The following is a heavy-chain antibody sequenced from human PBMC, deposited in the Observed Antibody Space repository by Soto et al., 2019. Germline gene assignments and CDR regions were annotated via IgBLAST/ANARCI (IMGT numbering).Heavy chain of an antibody. CDR2: INHSGST. Sequence: QVQLQQWGAGLLKPSETLSLTCAVYGGSFSGYYWSWIRQPPGKGLEWIGEINHSGSTNYNPSLKSRVTISVDTSKHQCSLKLSSVTAADTAVYYCARGLRAYDILTGYYRHWGQGTLVTVSS. J-gene: IGHJ4*02. CDR3: ARGLRAYDILTGYYRH. V-gene: IGHV4-34*01. D-gene: IGHD3-9*01. CDR1: GGSFSGYY.